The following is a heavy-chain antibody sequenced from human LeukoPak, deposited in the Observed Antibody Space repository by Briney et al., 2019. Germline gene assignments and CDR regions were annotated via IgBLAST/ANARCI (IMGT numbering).Heavy chain of an antibody. CDR3: ARGSGGESGYDFDYYYSMDV. J-gene: IGHJ6*03. CDR2: INQHGSDK. CDR1: GFTFSSYG. D-gene: IGHD5-12*01. Sequence: PGGSLRLSCEASGFTFSSYGMSWVRQAPGKGLAWVANINQHGSDKYYVDSVKGRFTISRDNAKNSLYLQMNSLRAEDTAVYYCARGSGGESGYDFDYYYSMDVWGKGTTVTISS. V-gene: IGHV3-7*01.